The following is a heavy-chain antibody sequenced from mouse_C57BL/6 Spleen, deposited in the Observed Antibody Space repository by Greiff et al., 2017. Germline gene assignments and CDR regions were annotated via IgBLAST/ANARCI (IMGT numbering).Heavy chain of an antibody. Sequence: QVQLQQPGAELVKPGASVKMSCKASGYTFTSYWITWVKQRPGQGLEWIGDIYPGSGSTNYNEKFKSKATLTVDTSSSTAYMQLSSLTSEDSAVYYCARSYGNYNFNWYFDVWGTGTTVTVSS. J-gene: IGHJ1*03. D-gene: IGHD2-1*01. CDR3: ARSYGNYNFNWYFDV. CDR2: IYPGSGST. V-gene: IGHV1-55*01. CDR1: GYTFTSYW.